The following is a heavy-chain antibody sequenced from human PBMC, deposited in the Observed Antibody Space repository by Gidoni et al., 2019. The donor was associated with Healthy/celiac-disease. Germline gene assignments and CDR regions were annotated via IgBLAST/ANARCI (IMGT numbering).Heavy chain of an antibody. D-gene: IGHD2-8*01. CDR2: IYYSGGT. J-gene: IGHJ3*02. CDR3: ARGTWFGVPRREAREKKNTNYFDI. CDR1: GGSISSGGYY. Sequence: QVQLQESGPGLVKPSQTLSLTCTVSGGSISSGGYYWSWIRLHPGKGLEWIGYIYYSGGTYYNPSLKSRVTISVDTSKNQFSLKLSFVTAADTAGYYCARGTWFGVPRREAREKKNTNYFDIWGQGTMVTVSS. V-gene: IGHV4-31*03.